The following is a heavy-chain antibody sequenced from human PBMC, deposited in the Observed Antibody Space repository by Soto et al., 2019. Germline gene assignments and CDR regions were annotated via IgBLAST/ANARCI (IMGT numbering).Heavy chain of an antibody. CDR1: GFTFSSYA. V-gene: IGHV3-23*01. CDR2: ISGSGGST. D-gene: IGHD3-3*01. J-gene: IGHJ3*02. CDR3: AKSPLRFLERLPNAFDI. Sequence: GGSLRLSCAASGFTFSSYAMSWVRQAPGKGLEWVSAISGSGGSTYYADSVKGRFTISRDNSKNTLYLQMNSLRAEDTAVYYCAKSPLRFLERLPNAFDIWGQGTMVTVSS.